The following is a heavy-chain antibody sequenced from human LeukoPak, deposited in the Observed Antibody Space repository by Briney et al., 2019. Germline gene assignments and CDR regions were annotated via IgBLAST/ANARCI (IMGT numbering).Heavy chain of an antibody. CDR1: EFIVSANY. CDR3: ARVMAHMVRGVNHDY. D-gene: IGHD3-10*01. CDR2: ISSSSSTI. Sequence: GGSLRLSCAASEFIVSANYMSWVRQAPGKGLEWVSYISSSSSTIYYADSVKGRFTISRDNAKNSLYLQMNSLRAEDTAVYYCARVMAHMVRGVNHDYWGQGTLVTVSS. V-gene: IGHV3-11*04. J-gene: IGHJ4*02.